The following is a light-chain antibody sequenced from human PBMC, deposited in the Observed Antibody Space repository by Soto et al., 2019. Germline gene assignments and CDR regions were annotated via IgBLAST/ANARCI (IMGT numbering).Light chain of an antibody. V-gene: IGLV4-69*01. CDR1: TGHSSYA. J-gene: IGLJ3*02. Sequence: QPVLTQSPSASASLGASVKLTCTLSTGHSSYAIAWHQQQPEKGPRYLMKLNSDGSYSKGNGLPDRVSGSSSGAERYLTNSSLQFEEEADYYCLTWGTGLLVFGGGTKLTVL. CDR2: LNSDGSY. CDR3: LTWGTGLLV.